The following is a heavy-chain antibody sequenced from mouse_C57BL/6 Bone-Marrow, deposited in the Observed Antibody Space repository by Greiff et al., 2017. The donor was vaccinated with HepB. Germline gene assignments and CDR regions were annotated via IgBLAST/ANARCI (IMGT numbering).Heavy chain of an antibody. CDR3: ARVGDYYYYAMDY. D-gene: IGHD2-13*01. CDR1: GYTFTSYW. Sequence: QVQLQQPGAELVMPGASVKLSCKASGYTFTSYWMHWVKQRPGQGLEWIGEIDPSDSYTNYNQKFKGKSTLTVDKSSSTAYMQLSSLTSEDSAVYYCARVGDYYYYAMDYWGQGTSVTVSS. CDR2: IDPSDSYT. J-gene: IGHJ4*01. V-gene: IGHV1-69*01.